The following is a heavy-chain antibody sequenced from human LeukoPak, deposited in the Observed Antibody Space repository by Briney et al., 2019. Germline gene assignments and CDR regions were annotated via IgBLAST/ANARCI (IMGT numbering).Heavy chain of an antibody. CDR2: INPSGGST. CDR1: GYTFTSYY. V-gene: IGHV1-46*01. D-gene: IGHD3-22*01. CDR3: ARGAYDSSGPQGIDY. Sequence: ASVKVSCKASGYTFTSYYMHWVRQAPGQGLEWMGIINPSGGSTSYAQKFQGRVTMTRDMSTSTVYMELNSLRAGDTAVYYCARGAYDSSGPQGIDYWGQGTLVTVSS. J-gene: IGHJ4*02.